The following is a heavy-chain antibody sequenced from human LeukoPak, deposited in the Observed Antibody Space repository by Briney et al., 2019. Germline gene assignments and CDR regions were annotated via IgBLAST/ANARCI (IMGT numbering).Heavy chain of an antibody. V-gene: IGHV4-39*01. J-gene: IGHJ3*02. CDR1: GGSISSSSYY. Sequence: PSETLSLTCTVSGGSISSSSYYWGWIRQPPGKGLEWIGSIYYSGSTYYNPSLKSRVTISVDTSKNQFSLKLSSVTAADTAVYYCARRRIVGATHDAFDIWGQGTMVTVSS. CDR2: IYYSGST. D-gene: IGHD1-26*01. CDR3: ARRRIVGATHDAFDI.